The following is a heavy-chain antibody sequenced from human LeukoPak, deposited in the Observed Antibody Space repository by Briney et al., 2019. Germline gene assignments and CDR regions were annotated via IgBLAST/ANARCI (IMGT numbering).Heavy chain of an antibody. CDR3: ARGRRNDYVWGSYRSPLPLMDV. CDR1: GYTFTGYY. CDR2: INPNSGGT. Sequence: ASVKVSCKASGYTFTGYYMHWVRQAPGQGLEWMGWINPNSGGTNYAQKFQGRVTMTRDTSISTAYMELSSLRSEDTAVYYCARGRRNDYVWGSYRSPLPLMDVWGQGTTVTVSS. V-gene: IGHV1-2*02. D-gene: IGHD3-16*02. J-gene: IGHJ6*02.